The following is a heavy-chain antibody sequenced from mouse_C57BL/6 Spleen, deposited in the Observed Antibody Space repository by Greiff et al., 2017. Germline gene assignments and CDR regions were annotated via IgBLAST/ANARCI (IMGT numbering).Heavy chain of an antibody. CDR1: GYTFTSYW. D-gene: IGHD2-12*01. V-gene: IGHV1-50*01. CDR2: IDPSDSYT. CDR3: ARGARRFDD. Sequence: QVQLQQPGAELVKPGASVKLSCKASGYTFTSYWMQWVKQRPGQGLEWIGEIDPSDSYTNYNQKFKGKATLTVDTSSSTAYMQLSSLTSEDSAVYYCARGARRFDDWGQGTTLTVAS. J-gene: IGHJ2*01.